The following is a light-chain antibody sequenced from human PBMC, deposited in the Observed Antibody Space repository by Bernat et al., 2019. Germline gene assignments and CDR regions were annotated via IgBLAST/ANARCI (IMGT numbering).Light chain of an antibody. CDR3: MQALQTPMYT. CDR2: LGS. V-gene: IGKV2-28*01. J-gene: IGKJ2*01. CDR1: QSLLHSNGYNY. Sequence: DIVMTQSPLSLPVTPGEPASISCRSSQSLLHSNGYNYLDWYLQKPGQSPQLLIYLGSNRASGVPDRFSGRGSGTDFTLKISRVEAEDVGVYYCMQALQTPMYTFGQGTTLEIK.